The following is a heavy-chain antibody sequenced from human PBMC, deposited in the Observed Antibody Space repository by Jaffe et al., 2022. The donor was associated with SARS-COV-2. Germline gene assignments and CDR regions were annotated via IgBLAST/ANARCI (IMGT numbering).Heavy chain of an antibody. CDR2: INGGNGDT. CDR1: GYTFNNYA. J-gene: IGHJ6*02. D-gene: IGHD2-15*01. Sequence: QVQLVQSGAEVKKPGASVKVSCKASGYTFNNYAINWVRQAPGQSLEWMGWINGGNGDTKYSQKFQGRVTNTRDTSASTVYMELSGLTSEDTAVYYCVRSEGASCSGGSCAYFYGMGVWGQGTTVAVSS. CDR3: VRSEGASCSGGSCAYFYGMGV. V-gene: IGHV1-3*01.